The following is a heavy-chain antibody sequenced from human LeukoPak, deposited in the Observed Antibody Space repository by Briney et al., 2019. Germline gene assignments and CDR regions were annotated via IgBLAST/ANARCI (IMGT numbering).Heavy chain of an antibody. CDR3: ARDWDIAVAFFDC. V-gene: IGHV1-2*02. J-gene: IGHJ4*02. CDR2: INPNSGGT. Sequence: ASVKVSRKASGYTFTGYYIHWVRQAPGQGLEWMGWINPNSGGTNCAQKFQGRVTMTRDTSISTAYMELSRLRSDDTAVYYCARDWDIAVAFFDCWGQGTLVTVSS. CDR1: GYTFTGYY. D-gene: IGHD6-19*01.